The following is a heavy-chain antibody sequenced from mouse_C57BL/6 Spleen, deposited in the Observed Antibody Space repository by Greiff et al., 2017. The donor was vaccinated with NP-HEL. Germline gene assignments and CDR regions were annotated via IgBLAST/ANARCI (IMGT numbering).Heavy chain of an antibody. V-gene: IGHV1-85*01. CDR3: ASLRWYFEV. D-gene: IGHD1-1*01. CDR1: GYTFTSYD. Sequence: QVQLKQSGPELVKPGASVKLSCKASGYTFTSYDINWVKQRPGPGLEWIGWIYPRDGSTKYNEKFKGKATLTVDTSSSTAYMELHSLTSEDSAVYFCASLRWYFEVWGTGTTVTVSS. J-gene: IGHJ1*03. CDR2: IYPRDGST.